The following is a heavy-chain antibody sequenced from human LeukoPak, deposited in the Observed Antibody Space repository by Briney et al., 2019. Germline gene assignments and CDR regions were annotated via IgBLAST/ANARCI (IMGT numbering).Heavy chain of an antibody. J-gene: IGHJ5*02. CDR1: GYTLTGCY. D-gene: IGHD3-10*01. CDR2: INPDSGDT. V-gene: IGHV1-2*02. Sequence: ASVKVSCKASGYTLTGCYLHWVRQAPGQGLEWMGWINPDSGDTNYLQKFQGRVTMTRDTSISTAYMELSRLNSDDTAVYYCTRDLLGGSGTFDPWGQGTLVTVSS. CDR3: TRDLLGGSGTFDP.